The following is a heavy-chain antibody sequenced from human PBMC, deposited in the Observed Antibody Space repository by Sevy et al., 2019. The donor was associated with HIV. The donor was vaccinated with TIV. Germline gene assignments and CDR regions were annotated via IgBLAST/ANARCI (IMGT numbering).Heavy chain of an antibody. D-gene: IGHD3-22*01. CDR2: FDPEDDET. Sequence: ASVKVSCKVYGYTLTQLSMHWVRQAPGKGLEWMGSFDPEDDETLYAQNFQDRVTMTEDTSTGTAYMELRTLRSEDTALYYCATTKDYYESSGSPFDYWGQGTLVTVSS. CDR1: GYTLTQLS. V-gene: IGHV1-24*01. J-gene: IGHJ4*02. CDR3: ATTKDYYESSGSPFDY.